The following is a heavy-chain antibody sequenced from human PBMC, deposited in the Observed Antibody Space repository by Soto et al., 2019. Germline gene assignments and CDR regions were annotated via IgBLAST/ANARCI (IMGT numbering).Heavy chain of an antibody. J-gene: IGHJ4*02. V-gene: IGHV1-18*04. CDR2: ISGHNGVT. CDR1: YNLYQLR. D-gene: IGHD5-12*01. CDR3: ARDQGGYGIFDD. Sequence: QVPLGPVGPEGKKAEGSRKVLLQNSCYNLYQLRYRLVGPGPGQGPEWMGWISGHNGVTNFARNFQDRVTLTIDSSTTTAYMEVRSLSFADTAIYYCARDQGGYGIFDDWGQGTLVTVSS.